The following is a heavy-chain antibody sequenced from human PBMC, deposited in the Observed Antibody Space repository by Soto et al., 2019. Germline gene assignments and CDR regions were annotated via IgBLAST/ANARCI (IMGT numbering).Heavy chain of an antibody. CDR2: INAGNGNT. Sequence: PGESLKISCKGSGYSFTSYWIGWVRQAPGQRLEWMGWINAGNGNTKYSQKFQGRVTITRDTSASTAYMELSSLRSEDTAVYYCARGSGPMIEWHWGQGTLVTVSS. CDR3: ARGSGPMIEWH. J-gene: IGHJ4*02. D-gene: IGHD3-22*01. V-gene: IGHV1-3*01. CDR1: GYSFTSYW.